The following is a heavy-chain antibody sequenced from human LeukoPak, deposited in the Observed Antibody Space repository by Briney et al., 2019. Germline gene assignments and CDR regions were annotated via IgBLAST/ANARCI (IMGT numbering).Heavy chain of an antibody. V-gene: IGHV3-9*01. CDR3: AKDRGGGPIAVAGIGY. D-gene: IGHD6-19*01. Sequence: GGSLRLSCAASGFTFDDYAMHWVRQAPGKGLEWVLGISWNSGSIGYADSVKGRFTISRDNAKNSLYLQMNSLRAEDTALYYCAKDRGGGPIAVAGIGYWGQGTLVTVSS. CDR1: GFTFDDYA. CDR2: ISWNSGSI. J-gene: IGHJ4*02.